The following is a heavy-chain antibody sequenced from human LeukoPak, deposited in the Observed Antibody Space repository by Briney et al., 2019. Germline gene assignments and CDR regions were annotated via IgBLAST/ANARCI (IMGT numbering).Heavy chain of an antibody. CDR3: AKNMRAHYTDDTYYFDY. CDR2: TSFDETYK. V-gene: IGHV3-30*18. CDR1: GFNFSAHG. D-gene: IGHD3-9*01. Sequence: GGSLRLSCSASGFNFSAHGMHWVRQAPGKGLEWVAVTSFDETYKFYSDSVKGRFSISRDNSKNTLYLQMSSLRAEDTAVYYCAKNMRAHYTDDTYYFDYWGQGTLVTVSS. J-gene: IGHJ4*02.